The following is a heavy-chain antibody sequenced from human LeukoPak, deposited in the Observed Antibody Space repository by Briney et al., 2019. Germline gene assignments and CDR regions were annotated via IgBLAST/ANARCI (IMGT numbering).Heavy chain of an antibody. CDR1: GYTFTNYW. J-gene: IGHJ4*02. CDR2: INPGDSDT. CDR3: ARHLNYYDSSPPDY. Sequence: RGESLKISCETSGYTFTNYWFGWVRQMPGKGLEWMGIINPGDSDTRYNPSFRGLVTISADKSINTAYLQWRSLKASDTAMYYCARHLNYYDSSPPDYWGQGTLVTVSS. V-gene: IGHV5-51*01. D-gene: IGHD3-22*01.